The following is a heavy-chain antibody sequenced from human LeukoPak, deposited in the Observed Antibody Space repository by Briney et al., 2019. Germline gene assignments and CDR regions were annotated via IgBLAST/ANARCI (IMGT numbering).Heavy chain of an antibody. CDR3: ARGGYYGSGNDFRFDP. Sequence: SETLSLTCTVSGGSISSYYWSWIRQPPGKGLEWIGYIYYSGSTNYNPSLKSRVTISVDTSRNQFSLKLSSVTAADTAVYYCARGGYYGSGNDFRFDPWGQGTLVTVSS. CDR2: IYYSGST. V-gene: IGHV4-59*01. J-gene: IGHJ5*02. D-gene: IGHD3-10*01. CDR1: GGSISSYY.